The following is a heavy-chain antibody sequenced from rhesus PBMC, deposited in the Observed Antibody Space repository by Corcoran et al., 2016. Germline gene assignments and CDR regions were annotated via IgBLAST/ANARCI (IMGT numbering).Heavy chain of an antibody. D-gene: IGHD5-42*01. CDR2: IYGSGGGT. V-gene: IGHV4-106*01. CDR1: GGSISDDYY. J-gene: IGHJ4*01. Sequence: QVQLQESGPGLVKPSETLSLTCAVSGGSISDDYYWSWIRQPPGKGLEWIGYIYGSGGGTNYNPSLKNRVTISIDTSKNQFSLKLSSVTAADTAVYYCAIRGYSEPYYFDYWGQGVLVTVSS. CDR3: AIRGYSEPYYFDY.